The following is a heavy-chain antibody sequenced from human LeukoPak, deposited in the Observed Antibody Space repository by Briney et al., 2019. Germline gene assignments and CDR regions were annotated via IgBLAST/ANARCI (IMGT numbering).Heavy chain of an antibody. V-gene: IGHV1-69*06. Sequence: SVKVSCKASRGTFSSYAISWVRQAPGRGLEWMGGIIPIFGTANYAQKFQGRVTITADKSTSTAYMELSSLRSEDTAVYYCARAPGSGYYPALVRFDPWGQGTLVTVSS. CDR3: ARAPGSGYYPALVRFDP. D-gene: IGHD3-22*01. CDR2: IIPIFGTA. CDR1: RGTFSSYA. J-gene: IGHJ5*02.